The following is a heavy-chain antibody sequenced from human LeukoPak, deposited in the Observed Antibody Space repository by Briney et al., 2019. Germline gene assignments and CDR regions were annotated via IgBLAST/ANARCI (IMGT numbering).Heavy chain of an antibody. J-gene: IGHJ4*02. D-gene: IGHD2-8*01. CDR2: INHSGST. V-gene: IGHV4-34*01. CDR3: ARGTTNGLPGY. CDR1: GGSFSGYY. Sequence: SETLSLTCAVYGGSFSGYYWSWIRQPPGKGLEWIGEINHSGSTNHNPSLKSRVTISVDTSKNQFSLKLSSVTAADTAVYYCARGTTNGLPGYWGQGTLVTVSS.